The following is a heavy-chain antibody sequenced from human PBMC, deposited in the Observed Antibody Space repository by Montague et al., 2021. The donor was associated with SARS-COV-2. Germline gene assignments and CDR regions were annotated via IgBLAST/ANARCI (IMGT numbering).Heavy chain of an antibody. CDR2: VHYTGST. V-gene: IGHV4-59*04. D-gene: IGHD4-23*01. CDR3: AGYDRGGNYASPIYAMDV. J-gene: IGHJ6*02. CDR1: GVSISSYY. Sequence: SETLSLTCTVSGVSISSYYWTWIRQPPGKTLEWNGYVHYTGSTNFISSLKSRVTMSLDTSKNQFSLRLSSVTAADTAVHYCAGYDRGGNYASPIYAMDVWGQGTTVTVSS.